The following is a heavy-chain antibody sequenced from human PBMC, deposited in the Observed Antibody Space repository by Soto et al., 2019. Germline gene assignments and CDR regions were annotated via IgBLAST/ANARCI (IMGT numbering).Heavy chain of an antibody. J-gene: IGHJ3*01. CDR2: ISGSADGT. V-gene: IGHV3-23*01. CDR1: GFTFDSYA. D-gene: IGHD3-3*01. Sequence: EVKLLESGGGLAQPGGSLRLSCVGSGFTFDSYAISWVRQAPGERLQWIAAISGSADGTDYAHSVRGRFTISRDNAKKTVHMQMDSRRVEDTAVYFCAKDTVGGYSFWSGYDCDGLDVWGQGTLVTVS. CDR3: AKDTVGGYSFWSGYDCDGLDV.